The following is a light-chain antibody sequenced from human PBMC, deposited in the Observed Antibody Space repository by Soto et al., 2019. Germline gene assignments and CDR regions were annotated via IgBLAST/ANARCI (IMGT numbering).Light chain of an antibody. CDR2: GAS. V-gene: IGKV3-15*01. CDR1: QSVTNS. Sequence: VLPQSPGNLSLSPGERVTLSGEVGQSVTNSELAWYQQKPGQAPSLLIYGASTRATGIPARFSGSGSGTEFTLTISSLQSEDFAVYYCQQYNFWPETFGQGTKVDIK. CDR3: QQYNFWPET. J-gene: IGKJ1*01.